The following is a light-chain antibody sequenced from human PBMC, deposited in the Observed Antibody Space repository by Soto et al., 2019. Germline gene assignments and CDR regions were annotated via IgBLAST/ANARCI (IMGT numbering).Light chain of an antibody. CDR1: QHVPNW. J-gene: IGKJ4*01. CDR3: QQGTSFPLT. V-gene: IGKV1-12*01. Sequence: DIQMTQSPSSVSASVGDTVVISCRASQHVPNWLAWYQQKPGEAPKLLIYTTSTLQSGVPSRFSGRGSGTHFALTISSLQPEDFATYYCQQGTSFPLTFGGGTKVEVK. CDR2: TTS.